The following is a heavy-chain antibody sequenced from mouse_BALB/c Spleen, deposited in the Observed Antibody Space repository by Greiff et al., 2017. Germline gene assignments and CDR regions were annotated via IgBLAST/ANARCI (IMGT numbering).Heavy chain of an antibody. CDR1: GFTFSNYW. CDR3: TRRITTGYAMDY. CDR2: IRLKSNNYAT. Sequence: EVQLQESGGGLVQPGGSMKLSCVASGFTFSNYWMNWVRQSPEKGLEWVAEIRLKSNNYATHYAESVKGRFTISRDDSKSSVYLQMNNLRAEDTGIYYCTRRITTGYAMDYWGQGTSVTVSS. V-gene: IGHV6-6*02. D-gene: IGHD2-4*01. J-gene: IGHJ4*01.